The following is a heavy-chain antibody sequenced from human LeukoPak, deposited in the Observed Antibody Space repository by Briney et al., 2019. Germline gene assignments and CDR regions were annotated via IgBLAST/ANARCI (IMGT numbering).Heavy chain of an antibody. CDR3: ARHSSSWYVYYFDY. CDR1: GGSITTSNY. J-gene: IGHJ4*02. Sequence: PSETLSLTCAVSGGSITTSNYWGWIRQPPGKGLECIGSIYYSGSTDYNPSLKSRVTISIDTSKNQFSLNLTSVTAADTAVYYCARHSSSWYVYYFDYWGQGTLVTVSS. CDR2: IYYSGST. D-gene: IGHD6-13*01. V-gene: IGHV4-39*01.